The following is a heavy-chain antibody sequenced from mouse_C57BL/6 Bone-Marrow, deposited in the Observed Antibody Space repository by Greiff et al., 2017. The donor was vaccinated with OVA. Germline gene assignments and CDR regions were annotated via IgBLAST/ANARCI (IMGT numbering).Heavy chain of an antibody. CDR2: IHPSDSDT. CDR3: AIYGSSYVNWYFDV. Sequence: VQLQQPGAELVKPGASVKVSCKASGYTFTSYWMHWVKQRPGQGLEWIGRIHPSDSDTNYNQKFKGKATLTVDKSSRSANMELSSLTCEESAVYYGAIYGSSYVNWYFDVWGTGTTVTVSS. J-gene: IGHJ1*03. CDR1: GYTFTSYW. D-gene: IGHD1-1*01. V-gene: IGHV1-74*01.